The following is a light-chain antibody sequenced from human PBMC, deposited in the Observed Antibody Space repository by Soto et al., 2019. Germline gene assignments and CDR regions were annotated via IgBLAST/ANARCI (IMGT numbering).Light chain of an antibody. CDR2: EVT. CDR3: SSYTTCSTYV. J-gene: IGLJ1*01. Sequence: QSVLAQPASVSGSPGQSITISCTGTSSDVGRFNFVSWFQQHPGKAPKLLIYEVTKRPSGVSNRFSGSKSGNTASLTISGLQMEDEADYYCSSYTTCSTYVFGKGTKVTGL. V-gene: IGLV2-14*01. CDR1: SSDVGRFNF.